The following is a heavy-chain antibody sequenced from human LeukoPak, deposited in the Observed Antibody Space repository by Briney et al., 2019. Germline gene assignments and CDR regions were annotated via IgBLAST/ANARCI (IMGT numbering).Heavy chain of an antibody. Sequence: GRSLRLSCAASGFTFSSYDMHWVRQAPGKGLEWAAVLWYDGSDSYYADSVKGRFTISRDNSKNTLYLQMNSLRAEDTAVYYCARKAIDAFDIWGQGTMVTVSS. CDR1: GFTFSSYD. J-gene: IGHJ3*02. V-gene: IGHV3-33*01. CDR3: ARKAIDAFDI. CDR2: LWYDGSDS. D-gene: IGHD3-9*01.